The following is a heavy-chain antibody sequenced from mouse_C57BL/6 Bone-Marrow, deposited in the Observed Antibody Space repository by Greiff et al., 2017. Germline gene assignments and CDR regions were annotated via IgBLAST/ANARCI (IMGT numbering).Heavy chain of an antibody. CDR1: GFTFSSYA. V-gene: IGHV5-4*03. CDR2: ISDGGSYT. CDR3: AMIHFDY. J-gene: IGHJ2*01. Sequence: EVKVEESGGGLVKPGGSLKLSCAASGFTFSSYAMSWVRQTPEKRLEWFATISDGGSYTYSPDNVKGRFTIARDNAKNNLYQQRSHLKSEDTAMYYCAMIHFDYWGQGTTLTVSS.